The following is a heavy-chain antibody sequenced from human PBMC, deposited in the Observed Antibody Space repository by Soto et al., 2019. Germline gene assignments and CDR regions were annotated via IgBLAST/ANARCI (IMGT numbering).Heavy chain of an antibody. CDR2: IIPIFGTA. V-gene: IGHV1-69*13. J-gene: IGHJ5*02. CDR1: GGPVLSAA. CDR3: TRRYNWNDNYYDP. D-gene: IGHD1-20*01. Sequence: SVRVYCKASGGPVLSAAISWLRQAPGQGLEWMGGIIPIFGTANYAQKFQGRVTITADESTSTAYMELSSLRSEDTAVYYCTRRYNWNDNYYDPWGPGDLVIVSS.